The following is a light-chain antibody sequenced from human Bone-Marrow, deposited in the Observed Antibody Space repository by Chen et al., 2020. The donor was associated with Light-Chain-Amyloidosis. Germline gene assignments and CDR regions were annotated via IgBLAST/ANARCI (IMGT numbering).Light chain of an antibody. J-gene: IGLJ1*01. Sequence: QSALIQPASVSGSPGQSITISCTGTSSDVGGDNHVSWYQQHPDKAPKLMIYEVTNRPSWVPVRVSGSKSDNTATLTIAELQTEDEADYFCSSYTITNTLVFGSGTRVTVL. V-gene: IGLV2-14*01. CDR3: SSYTITNTLV. CDR1: SSDVGGDNH. CDR2: EVT.